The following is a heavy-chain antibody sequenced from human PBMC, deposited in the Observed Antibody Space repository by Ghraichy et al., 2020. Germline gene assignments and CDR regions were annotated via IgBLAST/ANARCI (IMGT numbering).Heavy chain of an antibody. D-gene: IGHD6-13*01. CDR3: AKDTSRIAAAGYYYYGMDV. J-gene: IGHJ6*02. CDR1: GFTFSSYA. V-gene: IGHV3-23*01. CDR2: ISGSGGST. Sequence: GESLTLSCAASGFTFSSYAMSWVRQAPGKGLEWVSAISGSGGSTYYADSVKGRFTISRDNSKNTLYLQMNSLRAEDTAVYYCAKDTSRIAAAGYYYYGMDVWGQGTTVTVSS.